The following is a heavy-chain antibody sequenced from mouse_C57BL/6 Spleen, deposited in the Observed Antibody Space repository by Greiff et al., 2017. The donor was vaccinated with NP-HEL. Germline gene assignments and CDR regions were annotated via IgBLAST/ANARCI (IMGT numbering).Heavy chain of an antibody. CDR3: AREELLLFAY. V-gene: IGHV1-59*01. J-gene: IGHJ3*01. Sequence: QVQLQQPGAELVRPGTSVKLSCKASGYTFTSYWMHWVKQRPGQGLEWIGVIDPSDSYTNYNQKFKGKATLTVDTSSSTAYMQLSSLTSEDSAVYYCAREELLLFAYWGQGTLVTVSA. CDR2: IDPSDSYT. CDR1: GYTFTSYW. D-gene: IGHD1-1*01.